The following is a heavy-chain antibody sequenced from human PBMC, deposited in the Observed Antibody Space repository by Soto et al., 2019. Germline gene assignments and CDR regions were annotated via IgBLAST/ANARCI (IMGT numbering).Heavy chain of an antibody. J-gene: IGHJ4*02. V-gene: IGHV4-59*01. CDR1: GGSISSYY. Sequence: PSETLSLTCTVSGGSISSYYWSLIRQPPGKGLEWIGYIYYSGSTNYNPSLKSRVTISVDTSKNQFSLKLSSVTAADTAVYYCARLEATSLGIDYWGQGTLVTVSS. CDR3: ARLEATSLGIDY. CDR2: IYYSGST. D-gene: IGHD5-12*01.